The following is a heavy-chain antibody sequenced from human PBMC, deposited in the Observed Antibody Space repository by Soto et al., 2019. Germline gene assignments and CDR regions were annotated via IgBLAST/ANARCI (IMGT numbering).Heavy chain of an antibody. CDR3: GKVDGIYCSSTTCYVDY. J-gene: IGHJ4*02. Sequence: EVQLLESGGRLAQPGGSLRLSCAASGFMFSNYAMNWVRQAPGKGLEWVAAISGGGGTTYYADSVKGRFSISRDNSKNTLYLQMNSLRAEDTAVYSCGKVDGIYCSSTTCYVDYWGQGTLVTVSS. D-gene: IGHD2-2*01. CDR2: ISGGGGTT. V-gene: IGHV3-23*01. CDR1: GFMFSNYA.